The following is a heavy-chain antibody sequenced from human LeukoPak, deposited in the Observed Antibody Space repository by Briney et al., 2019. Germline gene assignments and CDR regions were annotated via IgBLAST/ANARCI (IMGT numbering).Heavy chain of an antibody. CDR1: GGSISSGDYY. CDR2: IYYSGST. D-gene: IGHD3-22*01. CDR3: ARVRGRGYYLYYFDY. Sequence: SETLSLTCTVSGGSISSGDYYWSWIRQHPGKGLEWIGYIYYSGSTYYNPSLKSRVTISVDRSKNQFSLKLSSVTAADTAVYYCARVRGRGYYLYYFDYWGQGTLVTVSS. V-gene: IGHV4-30-4*08. J-gene: IGHJ4*02.